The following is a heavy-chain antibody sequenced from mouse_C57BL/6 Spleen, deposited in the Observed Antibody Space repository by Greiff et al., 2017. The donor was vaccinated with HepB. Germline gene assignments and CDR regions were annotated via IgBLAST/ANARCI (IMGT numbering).Heavy chain of an antibody. V-gene: IGHV5-17*01. CDR1: GFTFSDYG. CDR3: ARQGLDWYFDV. J-gene: IGHJ1*03. Sequence: EVQRVESGGGLVKPGGSLKLSCAASGFTFSDYGMHWVRQAPEKGLEWVAYISSGSSTIYYADTVKGRFTISRDNAKNTLFLQMTSLRSEDTAMYYCARQGLDWYFDVWGTGTTVTVSS. D-gene: IGHD2-4*01. CDR2: ISSGSSTI.